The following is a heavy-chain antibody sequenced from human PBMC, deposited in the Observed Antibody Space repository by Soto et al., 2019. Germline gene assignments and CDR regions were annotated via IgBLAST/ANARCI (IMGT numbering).Heavy chain of an antibody. CDR1: GGSINNYY. CDR2: IYTSGST. CDR3: ARVYSGSYYEFDY. J-gene: IGHJ4*02. Sequence: KPSETLSLTCTVSGGSINNYYWIWIRQPAGKGLEWIGRIYTSGSTNYNPSLKSRVTMSVDTSKNQFSLKLSSVTAADTAVYYCARVYSGSYYEFDYWGQGTLVTVSS. V-gene: IGHV4-4*07. D-gene: IGHD1-26*01.